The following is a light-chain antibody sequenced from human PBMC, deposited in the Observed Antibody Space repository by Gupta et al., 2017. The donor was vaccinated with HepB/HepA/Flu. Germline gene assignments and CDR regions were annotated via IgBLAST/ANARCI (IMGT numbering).Light chain of an antibody. J-gene: IGKJ4*01. CDR3: QQRRSWPLT. Sequence: EIVLTQSPATLSLSPGESATLSCRASQSVSSYLAWYQQKRGQAPRLLIYDVSNRATGIPARFSGSGSGTDFTLTISSREPADFAVYYCQQRRSWPLTFGGGTKVEIK. V-gene: IGKV3-11*01. CDR1: QSVSSY. CDR2: DVS.